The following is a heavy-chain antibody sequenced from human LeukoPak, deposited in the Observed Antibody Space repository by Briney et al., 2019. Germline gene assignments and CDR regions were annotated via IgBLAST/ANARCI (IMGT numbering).Heavy chain of an antibody. V-gene: IGHV4-61*02. CDR1: GGSISSGSYY. CDR2: IYTSGST. J-gene: IGHJ6*03. Sequence: KSSETLSLTCTVSGGSISSGSYYWSWIRQPAGKGLEWIGRIYTSGSTNYNPSLKSRVTISVDTSKNQFSLKLSSVTAADTAVYYCARDGQAATNYYYYYMDVWGKGTRSPSP. D-gene: IGHD1-14*01. CDR3: ARDGQAATNYYYYYMDV.